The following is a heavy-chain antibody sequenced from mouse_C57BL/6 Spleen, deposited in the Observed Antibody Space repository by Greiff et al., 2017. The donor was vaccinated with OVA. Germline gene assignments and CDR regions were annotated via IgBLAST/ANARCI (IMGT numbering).Heavy chain of an antibody. CDR3: ARADYSNYETYWAMDY. V-gene: IGHV3-8*01. CDR1: GYSITSDY. D-gene: IGHD2-5*01. Sequence: VQLKESGPGLAKPSQTLSLTCSVTGYSITSDYWNWIRKFPGNKLEYMGYISYSGSTYYNPSLKSRISITRDTSKNQYYLQLNSVTTEDTATYYCARADYSNYETYWAMDYWGQGTSVTVSS. CDR2: ISYSGST. J-gene: IGHJ4*01.